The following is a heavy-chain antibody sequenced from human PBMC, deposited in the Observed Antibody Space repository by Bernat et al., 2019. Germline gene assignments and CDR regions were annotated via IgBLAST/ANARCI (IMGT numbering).Heavy chain of an antibody. CDR1: GFTFSSYS. Sequence: ELQLVESGGGLVKPGGSLRLSCAASGFTFSSYSMNWVRQAPGKGLEWVSSISSSSSYIYYADSVKGRFTISRDNAKNSLYLQMNSLRAEDTAVYYCARAPYSYGRGDYWGQGTLVTVSS. D-gene: IGHD5-18*01. CDR2: ISSSSSYI. J-gene: IGHJ4*02. CDR3: ARAPYSYGRGDY. V-gene: IGHV3-21*01.